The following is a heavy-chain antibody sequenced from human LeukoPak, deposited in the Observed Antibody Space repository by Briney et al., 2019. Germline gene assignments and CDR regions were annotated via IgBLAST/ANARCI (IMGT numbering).Heavy chain of an antibody. Sequence: GGSLRLSCAASGFSFRAYTRNWVRQAPGKGLEWVSSVNPSHAYQFYADSVKGRFTISSDNAKNSLFLQMDSLRAEDTAVYYCARDRDYYDSNSFSPDAFDIWGQGTMVTVSS. CDR1: GFSFRAYT. V-gene: IGHV3-21*06. D-gene: IGHD3-22*01. CDR3: ARDRDYYDSNSFSPDAFDI. CDR2: VNPSHAYQ. J-gene: IGHJ3*02.